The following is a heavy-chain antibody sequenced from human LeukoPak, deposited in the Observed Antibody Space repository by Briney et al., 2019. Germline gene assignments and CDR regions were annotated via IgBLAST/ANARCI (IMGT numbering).Heavy chain of an antibody. J-gene: IGHJ4*02. V-gene: IGHV3-74*01. D-gene: IGHD1-14*01. Sequence: GGSLRLSCAASVFTFSIYCMHWVRQVPGEGLVWVARINPGGSSITYADSVKGRFTISRDNAKNTLYLQMDSLRAEDTGVYYCARSNQADDYWGQGTLVTVYS. CDR2: INPGGSSI. CDR1: VFTFSIYC. CDR3: ARSNQADDY.